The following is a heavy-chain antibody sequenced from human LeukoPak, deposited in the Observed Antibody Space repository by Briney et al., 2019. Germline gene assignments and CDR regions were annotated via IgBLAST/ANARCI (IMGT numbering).Heavy chain of an antibody. CDR1: GFTFNNYH. J-gene: IGHJ4*02. CDR2: ITDNGLSI. D-gene: IGHD6-19*01. Sequence: GGSLRLSCAASGFTFNNYHMNWVRQVPGKGPEWVSSITDNGLSIYYADSVKGRFTISRDNAENSLYLKMDSLRAEDTAVYCCAREAVSGSSYFDYWGLGTLVTVSS. CDR3: AREAVSGSSYFDY. V-gene: IGHV3-21*01.